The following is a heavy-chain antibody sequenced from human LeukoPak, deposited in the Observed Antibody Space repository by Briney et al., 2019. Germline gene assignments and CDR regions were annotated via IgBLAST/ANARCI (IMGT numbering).Heavy chain of an antibody. CDR3: ARRGGCSGGSCYSTHYYYYYMDV. J-gene: IGHJ6*03. CDR1: GFTFSSYS. CDR2: ISSSSSYI. V-gene: IGHV3-21*01. Sequence: PGGSLRLSCAASGFTFSSYSMNWVRQAPGKGLEWVSSISSSSSYIYYADSVKGRFTISRDNAKNSLYLQMNSLRAEDTAVYYCARRGGCSGGSCYSTHYYYYYMDVWGKGTTVTVSS. D-gene: IGHD2-15*01.